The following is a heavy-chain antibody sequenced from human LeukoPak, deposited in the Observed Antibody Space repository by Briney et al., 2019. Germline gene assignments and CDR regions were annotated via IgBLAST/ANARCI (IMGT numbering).Heavy chain of an antibody. CDR2: IYTSGST. Sequence: SQTLSLTCTVSGGSISSGSYYWSWIRQPAGTGLEWIGRIYTSGSTNYNPSLKSRVTISVDTSKNQFSLKLSSVTAADTAVYYCARGGGGYWGQGTLVTVSS. CDR3: ARGGGGY. J-gene: IGHJ4*02. D-gene: IGHD3-16*01. V-gene: IGHV4-61*02. CDR1: GGSISSGSYY.